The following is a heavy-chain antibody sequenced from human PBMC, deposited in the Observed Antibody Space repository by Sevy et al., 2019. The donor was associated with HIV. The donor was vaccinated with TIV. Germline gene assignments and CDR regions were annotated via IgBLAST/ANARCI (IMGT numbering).Heavy chain of an antibody. V-gene: IGHV4-30-4*01. CDR1: GGSISSSDSY. CDR3: GSKRGYNHGPFDY. CDR2: IHHSGGT. Sequence: SETLSLTCTVSGGSISSSDSYWSWIRQPPGKGLEWIGYIHHSGGTYYNPFLKSRVAMSVDTSEKQFSLQLIFLTAADTAVFYCGSKRGYNHGPFDYWGQGTLVTVSS. J-gene: IGHJ4*02. D-gene: IGHD5-12*01.